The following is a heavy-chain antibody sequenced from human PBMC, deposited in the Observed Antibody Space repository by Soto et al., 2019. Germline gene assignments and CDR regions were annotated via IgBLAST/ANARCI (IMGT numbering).Heavy chain of an antibody. Sequence: ASVKVSCKASGYTFTSYGISWVRQAPGQGLEWMGWISAYNGNTNYAQKFQGRVTMTTDTSTSTAHMELRSLRSDDTAVYYCARSAGDFWSGSSNYWGQGTLVTVSS. D-gene: IGHD3-3*01. CDR2: ISAYNGNT. CDR1: GYTFTSYG. J-gene: IGHJ4*02. CDR3: ARSAGDFWSGSSNY. V-gene: IGHV1-18*01.